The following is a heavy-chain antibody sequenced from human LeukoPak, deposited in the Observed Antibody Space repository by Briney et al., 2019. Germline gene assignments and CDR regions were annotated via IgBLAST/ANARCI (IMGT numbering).Heavy chain of an antibody. CDR3: ARDGVEMATTLIFDY. J-gene: IGHJ4*02. CDR1: GGTVSSYA. CDR2: IIPIFGIA. D-gene: IGHD5-24*01. V-gene: IGHV1-69*04. Sequence: SVKVSCKASGGTVSSYAISWVRQAPGQGLEWMGRIIPIFGIANYAQKFQGRVTITADKSTSTAYMELGSLRSEDTAVYYCARDGVEMATTLIFDYWGQGTLVTVSS.